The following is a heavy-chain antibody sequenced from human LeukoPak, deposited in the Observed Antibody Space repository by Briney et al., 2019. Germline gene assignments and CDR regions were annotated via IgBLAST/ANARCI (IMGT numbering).Heavy chain of an antibody. CDR3: ARTYSSSWSYCDS. V-gene: IGHV1-46*01. Sequence: ASVTVSCKASGSTFTRYYIHWVRQAPGQGLGWMGMINPSSGSTRFAQMFQDRVTMTRDTSTSAVYMELSSLTSEDTAMYYCARTYSSSWSYCDSWGQGTLVTVSS. J-gene: IGHJ4*02. CDR1: GSTFTRYY. D-gene: IGHD6-13*01. CDR2: INPSSGST.